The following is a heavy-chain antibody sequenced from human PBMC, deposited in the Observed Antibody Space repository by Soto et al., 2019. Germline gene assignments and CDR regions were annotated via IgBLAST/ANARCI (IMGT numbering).Heavy chain of an antibody. J-gene: IGHJ6*02. V-gene: IGHV4-38-2*01. Sequence: SETLSLTCAVSGYVITNGYHWGWIRQPRGKELEWIGIISHSGDTYYNPSLKSRVTISIDTAKNHLSLLLSSVTAADTATYYCTRKYCTTTSCFINGMDVWGQGTTVTVSS. CDR1: GYVITNGYH. CDR3: TRKYCTTTSCFINGMDV. CDR2: ISHSGDT. D-gene: IGHD2-2*01.